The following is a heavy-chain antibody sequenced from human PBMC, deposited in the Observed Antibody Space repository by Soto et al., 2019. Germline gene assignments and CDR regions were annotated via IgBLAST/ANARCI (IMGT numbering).Heavy chain of an antibody. V-gene: IGHV1-69*13. Sequence: ASVKVSCKASGGTFSSYAISWVRQAPGQGLEWMGVIIPIVGRTSYAQKFQGRVTMTADESTSTAYMELSSLRSEDTAVYYCARGSYSPFDYWGQGTLVTVSS. CDR2: IIPIVGRT. CDR3: ARGSYSPFDY. CDR1: GGTFSSYA. D-gene: IGHD1-26*01. J-gene: IGHJ4*02.